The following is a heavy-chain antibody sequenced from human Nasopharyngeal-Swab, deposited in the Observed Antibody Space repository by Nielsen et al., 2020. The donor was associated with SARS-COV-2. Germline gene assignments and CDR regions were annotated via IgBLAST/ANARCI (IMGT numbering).Heavy chain of an antibody. CDR3: ARDKPAAIRRYYYYMDV. V-gene: IGHV3-48*01. CDR1: GFTFSSYS. D-gene: IGHD2-2*02. J-gene: IGHJ6*03. CDR2: ISSSSSNI. Sequence: GESLKISCAASGFTFSSYSMNWVRQAPGKGLEWVSYISSSSSNIYYADSVKGRFTISRDNAKNSLYLQMNSLRAEDTAVYYCARDKPAAIRRYYYYMDVWGKGTTVTVSS.